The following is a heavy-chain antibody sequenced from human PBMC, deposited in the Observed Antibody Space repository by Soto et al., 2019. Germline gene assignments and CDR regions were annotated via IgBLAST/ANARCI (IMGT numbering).Heavy chain of an antibody. CDR2: INPNSGGT. CDR3: ARDNCSGGSCYSDARMDV. CDR1: GYTFTGYY. V-gene: IGHV1-2*04. D-gene: IGHD2-15*01. J-gene: IGHJ6*02. Sequence: ASVKVSCKASGYTFTGYYIHWVRQAPGQGLEWMGWINPNSGGTSYAQKFQGWVTMTRDTSISTAYMGLSRLISDDTAVYYCARDNCSGGSCYSDARMDVWGQGTTVTVS.